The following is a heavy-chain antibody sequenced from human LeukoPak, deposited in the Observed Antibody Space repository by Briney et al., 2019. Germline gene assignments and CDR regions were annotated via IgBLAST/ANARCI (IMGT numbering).Heavy chain of an antibody. CDR2: INHSGST. V-gene: IGHV4-34*01. J-gene: IGHJ6*03. CDR1: GGPFSGYY. Sequence: SETLSLTCAVYGGPFSGYYWSWIRQPPGKGLEWIGKINHSGSTNYNPSLKSRVTISVDTSKNQFSLKLSSVTAADTAVYYCARGTVTTWYYYYYYMDVWGKGTTVTVSS. CDR3: ARGTVTTWYYYYYYMDV. D-gene: IGHD4-11*01.